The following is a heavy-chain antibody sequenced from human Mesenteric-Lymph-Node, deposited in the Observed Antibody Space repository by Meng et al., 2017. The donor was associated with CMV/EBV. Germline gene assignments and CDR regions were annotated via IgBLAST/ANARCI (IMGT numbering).Heavy chain of an antibody. V-gene: IGHV3-7*01. CDR3: ACLWEGGY. CDR1: GLSLGDYW. CDR2: IKPDGSTK. J-gene: IGHJ4*02. D-gene: IGHD3-16*01. Sequence: GGSLRLSCAAAGLSLGDYWMSWVRQGPGERLEWVADIKPDGSTKYYAASVKGRFTISRDNAERSLYLQMNSLRVEDTSIYYCACLWEGGYWGQGTLVTVSS.